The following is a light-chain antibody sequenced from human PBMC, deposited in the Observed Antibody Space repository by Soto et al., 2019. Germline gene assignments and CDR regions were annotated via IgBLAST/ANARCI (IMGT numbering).Light chain of an antibody. V-gene: IGKV3-15*01. CDR2: GAS. Sequence: EIVMTQSPATLSVSPGERATLSCRASQSVSSNLAWYQQKPGHAPRLLIYGASTRATCIPARFSGSGSGTEFTLTISSLQSEDFAVYYCQQYNNWPPWTFGKGTKVEIK. CDR3: QQYNNWPPWT. CDR1: QSVSSN. J-gene: IGKJ1*01.